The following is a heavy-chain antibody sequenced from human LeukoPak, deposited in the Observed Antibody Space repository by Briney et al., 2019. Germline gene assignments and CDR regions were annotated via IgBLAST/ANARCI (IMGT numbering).Heavy chain of an antibody. D-gene: IGHD1-1*01. CDR2: ISGSGGST. Sequence: GGSLRLSCAASGFTFSSYAMSWVRQAPGKGLEWVSAISGSGGSTYYADSVKGRFTISRDNSKNTLYLQMNSLRAEDTAVYYCAKGRTDWNAGYHYYYMDVWGKGTTVTVSS. V-gene: IGHV3-23*01. CDR3: AKGRTDWNAGYHYYYMDV. J-gene: IGHJ6*03. CDR1: GFTFSSYA.